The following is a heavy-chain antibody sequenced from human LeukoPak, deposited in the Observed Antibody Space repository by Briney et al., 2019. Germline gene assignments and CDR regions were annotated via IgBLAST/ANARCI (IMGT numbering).Heavy chain of an antibody. CDR1: GFTFSSYW. CDR3: ARGSRYGDY. D-gene: IGHD2-15*01. CDR2: MSYDGTST. Sequence: GGSLRLSCAASGFTFSSYWMHWVRQAPGKGLVWVSRMSYDGTSTSYADSVKGRFTISRDNAKNTLCLQMNSLRAEDTAVYYCARGSRYGDYWGQGTLVTVSS. J-gene: IGHJ4*02. V-gene: IGHV3-74*01.